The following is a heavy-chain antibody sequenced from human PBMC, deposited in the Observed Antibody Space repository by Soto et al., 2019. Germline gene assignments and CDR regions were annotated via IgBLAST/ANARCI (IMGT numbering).Heavy chain of an antibody. D-gene: IGHD2-21*02. J-gene: IGHJ5*02. CDR1: GGSISSYY. CDR3: ARVPHIVVVTARVPRFDP. CDR2: IYYSGST. Sequence: SETLSLTCTVSGGSISSYYWSWIRQPPGKGLEWIGYIYYSGSTNYNPSLKSRVTISVDTSKNQFSLKLSSVTAADTAVYYCARVPHIVVVTARVPRFDPWGQGTLVTVSS. V-gene: IGHV4-59*01.